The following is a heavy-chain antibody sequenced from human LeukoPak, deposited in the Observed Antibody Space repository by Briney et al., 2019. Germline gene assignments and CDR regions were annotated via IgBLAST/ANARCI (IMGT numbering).Heavy chain of an antibody. J-gene: IGHJ4*02. V-gene: IGHV5-10-1*01. CDR2: IDPSDSYT. D-gene: IGHD2-2*01. CDR3: AREIVVVPAATPFDY. CDR1: GYSFTSYW. Sequence: GESLRISCKGSGYSFTSYWISWVRQMPGKGLEWMGRIDPSDSYTNYSPSFQGHVTISADKSISTAYLQWSSLKASDTAMYYCAREIVVVPAATPFDYWGQETLVTVSS.